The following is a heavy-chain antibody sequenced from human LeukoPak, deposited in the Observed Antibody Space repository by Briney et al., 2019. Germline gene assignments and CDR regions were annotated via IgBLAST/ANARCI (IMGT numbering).Heavy chain of an antibody. CDR1: GGTFSSYA. V-gene: IGHV1-69*13. CDR3: AKEDYDFWSGKENWFDP. Sequence: SVKVSCKASGGTFSSYAISWVRQAPGQGLEWMGGIIPIFGTANYAQKFQGRVTITADESTSTAYMELSSLRSEDTAVYYCAKEDYDFWSGKENWFDPWGQGTLVTVSS. CDR2: IIPIFGTA. D-gene: IGHD3-3*01. J-gene: IGHJ5*02.